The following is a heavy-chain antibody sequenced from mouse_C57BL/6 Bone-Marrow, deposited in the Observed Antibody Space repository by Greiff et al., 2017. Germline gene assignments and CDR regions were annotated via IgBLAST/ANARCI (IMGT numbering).Heavy chain of an antibody. CDR3: AREAGWYYLDY. Sequence: QVQLKESGAELVKPGASVKMSCKASGYTFTSYWITWVKQRPGQGLEWIGDIYPGSGSTNYNEKFKSKAPLTVDTSSSTAYMQLSSLTSEDSAVYYCAREAGWYYLDYWGQGTTLTVSS. CDR2: IYPGSGST. V-gene: IGHV1-55*01. CDR1: GYTFTSYW. J-gene: IGHJ2*01. D-gene: IGHD2-3*01.